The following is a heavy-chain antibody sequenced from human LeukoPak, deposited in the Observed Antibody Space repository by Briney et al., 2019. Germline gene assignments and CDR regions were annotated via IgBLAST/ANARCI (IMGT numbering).Heavy chain of an antibody. CDR2: IRGSGGLA. CDR3: AKGLFEWFSDTDY. D-gene: IGHD3-9*01. V-gene: IGHV3-23*01. Sequence: PGGSLRLSCAASGFTFSGCAMSWVRQAPGKGLEWVSAIRGSGGLAYYADSVKGRFTISRDNTKNTLYLQMNGLRAEDTAVYYCAKGLFEWFSDTDYWGQGTLVTVSS. J-gene: IGHJ4*02. CDR1: GFTFSGCA.